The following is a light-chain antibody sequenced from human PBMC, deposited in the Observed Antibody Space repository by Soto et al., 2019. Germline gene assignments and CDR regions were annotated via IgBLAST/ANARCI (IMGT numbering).Light chain of an antibody. CDR3: SSYKSSSTYV. Sequence: QSALPQPASVYAPPGQSIAISCTGTSSDVGYSNYVSWYQQHPGKAPKLMIYDVNNRPSGVPDRFSGSKSGNTASLTISGLQAEDEADYYCSSYKSSSTYVFGTGNKVTVL. CDR1: SSDVGYSNY. V-gene: IGLV2-14*01. CDR2: DVN. J-gene: IGLJ1*01.